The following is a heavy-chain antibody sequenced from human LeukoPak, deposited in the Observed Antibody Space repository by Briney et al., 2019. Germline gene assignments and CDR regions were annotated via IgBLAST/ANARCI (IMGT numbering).Heavy chain of an antibody. V-gene: IGHV3-64*01. CDR3: ARMDDYTNYYFDY. CDR2: ISSNEDRT. J-gene: IGHJ4*02. Sequence: GGSLRLSCAASGFTFTRFAMYWVRQAPGKGLEFVSAISSNEDRTYYARSVKGRFTISRDNAKNTVDLQMGSLRPEDMGVYFCARMDDYTNYYFDYWGQGTMVTVSS. CDR1: GFTFTRFA. D-gene: IGHD4-11*01.